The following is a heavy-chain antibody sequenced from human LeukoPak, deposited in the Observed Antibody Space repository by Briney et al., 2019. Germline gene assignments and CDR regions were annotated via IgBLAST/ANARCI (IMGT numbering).Heavy chain of an antibody. Sequence: GGSLRLSCAASGFTFSSYAMHWVRQAPGKGLEWVAVISYDGSNKYYADSVKGRFTISRDNSKNTLYLQMNSLRAEDTAVYYCARGWGALLSWGQGTLVTVSS. CDR3: ARGWGALLS. CDR1: GFTFSSYA. D-gene: IGHD1-26*01. V-gene: IGHV3-30-3*01. J-gene: IGHJ4*02. CDR2: ISYDGSNK.